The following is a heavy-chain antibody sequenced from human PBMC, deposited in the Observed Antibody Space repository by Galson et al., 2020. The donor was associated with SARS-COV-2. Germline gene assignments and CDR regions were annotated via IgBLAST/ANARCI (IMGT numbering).Heavy chain of an antibody. J-gene: IGHJ5*02. Sequence: GESLKISCAASGFTLSSYSMNWVRQAPGKGLEWVSSISSSSSYIYYADSVKGRFTISRDNAKNSLYLQMNSLRAEDTAVYYCARGPYYDFWSGSNAPVNWFDPWGQGTLVTVSS. CDR1: GFTLSSYS. V-gene: IGHV3-21*01. CDR2: ISSSSSYI. CDR3: ARGPYYDFWSGSNAPVNWFDP. D-gene: IGHD3-3*01.